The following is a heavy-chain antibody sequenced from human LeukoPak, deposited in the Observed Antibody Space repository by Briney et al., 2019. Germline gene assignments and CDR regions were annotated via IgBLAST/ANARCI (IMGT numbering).Heavy chain of an antibody. V-gene: IGHV3-30*02. Sequence: GGTLRLSCAASGFTFSSYGMHWVRQAPGKGLEWVAFIRYDGSNKYYADSVKGRFTISRDNSKNTLYLQMNSLRAEDTAVYYCAKDWAIAGSYYCMDVWGKGTTVTISS. CDR3: AKDWAIAGSYYCMDV. D-gene: IGHD2-2*01. CDR1: GFTFSSYG. J-gene: IGHJ6*03. CDR2: IRYDGSNK.